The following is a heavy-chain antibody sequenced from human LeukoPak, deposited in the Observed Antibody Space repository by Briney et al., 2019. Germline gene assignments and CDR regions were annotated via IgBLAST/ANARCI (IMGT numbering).Heavy chain of an antibody. Sequence: GGSLRLSCAASGFTFSSYDMHWVHQATGKGLEWVSTIGTAGDTYYSGSVKGRFTISREYAKNSLYLQMNSLGAGDTAVYYCARGSRYYYYMDVWGKGTTVTVSS. D-gene: IGHD3-10*01. CDR3: ARGSRYYYYMDV. CDR1: GFTFSSYD. CDR2: IGTAGDT. J-gene: IGHJ6*03. V-gene: IGHV3-13*01.